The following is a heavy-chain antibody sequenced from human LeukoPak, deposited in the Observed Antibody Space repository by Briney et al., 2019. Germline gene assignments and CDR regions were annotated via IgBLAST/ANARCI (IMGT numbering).Heavy chain of an antibody. CDR1: GGSISSHY. Sequence: SETLSLTCVVSGGSISSHYWSWIRQPPGKGLEWIGYIYLSGYTNYNPSLKSRVTLSVDTSNRQFSLRLNSVTAADTAVYFCARSERRAQKDTYYNHYYYMDVWGKGTTVTVSS. V-gene: IGHV4-59*11. J-gene: IGHJ6*03. CDR3: ARSERRAQKDTYYNHYYYMDV. D-gene: IGHD6-25*01. CDR2: IYLSGYT.